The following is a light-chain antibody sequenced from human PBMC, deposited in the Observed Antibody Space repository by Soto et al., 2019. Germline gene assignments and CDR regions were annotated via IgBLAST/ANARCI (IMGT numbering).Light chain of an antibody. CDR2: GAS. CDR3: QHHNSYSQT. J-gene: IGKJ1*01. Sequence: DIQMTQSPPTLSASVGDRVTITCRASQSIRHYLAWYQQMPGKAPKLLIYGASTLQSGVPSRFSGSGSGTKFTLTISSLQPDDFGTYFCQHHNSYSQTFGQGTRWIS. V-gene: IGKV1-5*01. CDR1: QSIRHY.